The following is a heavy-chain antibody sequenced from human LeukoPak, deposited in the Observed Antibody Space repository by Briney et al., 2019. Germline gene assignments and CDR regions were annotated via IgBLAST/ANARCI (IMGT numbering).Heavy chain of an antibody. CDR3: ASNRPEITIFGVVIIGAFDI. CDR1: GYTFTSCG. J-gene: IGHJ3*02. CDR2: ISAYNGNT. D-gene: IGHD3-3*01. V-gene: IGHV1-18*01. Sequence: AAVKVSCKASGYTFTSCGISWVRQAPGQGLEWMGWISAYNGNTNYAQKLQGRVSMTTYTSTSTAYMELRSLRSCATAVDYYASNRPEITIFGVVIIGAFDIWGQGTMVTVSS.